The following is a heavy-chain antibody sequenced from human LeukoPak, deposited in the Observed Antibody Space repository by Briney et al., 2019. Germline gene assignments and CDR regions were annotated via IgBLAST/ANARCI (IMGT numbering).Heavy chain of an antibody. D-gene: IGHD2-8*01. Sequence: GGSLRLSCAAPGFTFSSYSLHWVRQTPGKGLEWVSVISYDGSKKYYADFVKGRFTISRDNSKSTLEMQMNSLRAEDTALYYCVKEANGFDMWGLGTMVTVSS. CDR2: ISYDGSKK. CDR3: VKEANGFDM. V-gene: IGHV3-30*01. J-gene: IGHJ3*02. CDR1: GFTFSSYS.